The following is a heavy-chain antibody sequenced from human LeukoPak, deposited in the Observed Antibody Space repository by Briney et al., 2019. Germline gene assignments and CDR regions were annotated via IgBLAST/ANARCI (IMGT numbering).Heavy chain of an antibody. Sequence: GASVKVSCKASGYTFTSYDINWVRQATGQGLEWIGWMNPNSGNTNYAQKLQGRVTMTTDTSTSTAYMELRSLRSDDTAVYYCARDENIVVVPAQSPYFDYWGQGTLVTVSS. D-gene: IGHD2-2*01. CDR2: MNPNSGNT. J-gene: IGHJ4*02. V-gene: IGHV1-18*01. CDR1: GYTFTSYD. CDR3: ARDENIVVVPAQSPYFDY.